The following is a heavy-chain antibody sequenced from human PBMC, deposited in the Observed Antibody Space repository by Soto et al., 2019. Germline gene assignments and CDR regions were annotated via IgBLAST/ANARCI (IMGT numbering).Heavy chain of an antibody. CDR1: VYSVGSSDYY. CDR3: APLSVSLSGPYGIHV. D-gene: IGHD2-15*01. Sequence: PSETLSLACIVSVYSVGSSDYYWAWIRQPPGKGLEWIGSMFYSGLTYYNPSLKSRVTLSVDTSKNQFSVRLNSVTAADTAVYYCAPLSVSLSGPYGIHVWGQGTTVTVSS. V-gene: IGHV4-39*01. J-gene: IGHJ6*02. CDR2: MFYSGLT.